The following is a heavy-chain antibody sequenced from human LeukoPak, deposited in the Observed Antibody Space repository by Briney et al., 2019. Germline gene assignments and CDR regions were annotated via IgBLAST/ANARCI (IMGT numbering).Heavy chain of an antibody. V-gene: IGHV1-18*01. Sequence: ASVKVSCKASGYTFTGYGISWVRQAPGQGLEWMGWISAYNGNTNYAQKLQGRVTMTTDTSTSTAYMELRSLRSDDTAVYYCAREDRALRYFDWLPARGDYYYYYMDVWGKGTTVTVSS. CDR2: ISAYNGNT. D-gene: IGHD3-9*01. J-gene: IGHJ6*03. CDR1: GYTFTGYG. CDR3: AREDRALRYFDWLPARGDYYYYYMDV.